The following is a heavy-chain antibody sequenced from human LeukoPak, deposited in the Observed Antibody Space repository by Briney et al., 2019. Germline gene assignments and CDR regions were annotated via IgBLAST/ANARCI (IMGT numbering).Heavy chain of an antibody. J-gene: IGHJ4*02. CDR1: GFIFSNYA. CDR2: IFGSGANT. D-gene: IGHD3-9*01. CDR3: AKWGDYDVLTGYYDPDN. Sequence: GASLRLSCAASGFIFSNYAMSWGRQAPGKGLEWVSAIFGSGANTYYADSVKGRFTISRDNPRNTLYLQMNSLRAEDTAVYYCAKWGDYDVLTGYYDPDNWGQGTLVTVSS. V-gene: IGHV3-23*01.